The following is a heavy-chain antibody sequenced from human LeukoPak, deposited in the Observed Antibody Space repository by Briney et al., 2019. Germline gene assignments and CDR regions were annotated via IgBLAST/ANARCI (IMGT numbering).Heavy chain of an antibody. D-gene: IGHD3-10*01. V-gene: IGHV4-59*01. J-gene: IGHJ6*04. CDR3: ARGSFYYGSGSPRGMDV. CDR1: GGSISSYY. CDR2: IYYSGTT. Sequence: SETLSLTCTVSGGSISSYYWSWIRQPPGKGLEWIGYIYYSGTTNYNPSLKSRVTISVDTSKNQFSLKLNSVTAADTALYYCARGSFYYGSGSPRGMDVWGKGTTVTISS.